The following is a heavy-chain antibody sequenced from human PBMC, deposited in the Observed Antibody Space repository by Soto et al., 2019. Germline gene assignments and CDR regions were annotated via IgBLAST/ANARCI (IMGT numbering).Heavy chain of an antibody. D-gene: IGHD1-26*01. CDR1: GYTFTGYY. CDR3: GKGRSGDVGVFY. Sequence: QVQLVQSGAEVKKSGASVKVSCKASGYTFTGYYIHWVRQAPGQGPEWMGEISANSGGTKYAQRFQGRVTMTRDTSITTVYMELSNLSPDHTAVYYCGKGRSGDVGVFYWGQGTLVTVYS. J-gene: IGHJ4*02. V-gene: IGHV1-2*02. CDR2: ISANSGGT.